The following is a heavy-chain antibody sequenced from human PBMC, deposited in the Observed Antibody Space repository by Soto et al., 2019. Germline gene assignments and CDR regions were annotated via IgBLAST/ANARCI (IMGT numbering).Heavy chain of an antibody. V-gene: IGHV3-23*01. CDR2: ISSGDAFT. J-gene: IGHJ4*02. CDR1: GFNFRNYA. Sequence: PGGSLRLSCAASGFNFRNYAMSWVRQAPGKGLEWVSTISSGDAFTYYADSVKGRFTISRDYSKNTLYLQMNTLRAEDTAVYYCAKDPGQQWLETAPQFDYWGQGTLVTVSS. CDR3: AKDPGQQWLETAPQFDY. D-gene: IGHD6-19*01.